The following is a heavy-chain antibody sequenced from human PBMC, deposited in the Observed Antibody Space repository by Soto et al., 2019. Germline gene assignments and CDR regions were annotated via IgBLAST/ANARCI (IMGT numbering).Heavy chain of an antibody. CDR3: AREIIPLTTDWYFDL. Sequence: QVQLQESGPGLVKPSETLSLSCTVSGGSISGGSYYWSWVRQSPGKGLEWIGYIFHSGSTFYNPSLGSRVTISVDTSKNQFSLRLSSVTAADTAVYYCAREIIPLTTDWYFDLWGRGTLFTVSS. J-gene: IGHJ2*01. D-gene: IGHD4-17*01. CDR1: GGSISGGSYY. CDR2: IFHSGST. V-gene: IGHV4-30-4*01.